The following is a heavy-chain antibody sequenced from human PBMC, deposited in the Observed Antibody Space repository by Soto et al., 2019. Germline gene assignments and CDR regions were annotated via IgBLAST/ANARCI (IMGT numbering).Heavy chain of an antibody. CDR1: GGSISSGDYY. CDR2: IYYSGSA. Sequence: PSETLSLTCTVSGGSISSGDYYWSWIRQPPGKGLEWIGYIYYSGSAYYNPSLKSRVTISVDTSMNQFSLKLSSVTAADAAVYYCARGGDSSVYYGMDVWGQGTAVTVSS. V-gene: IGHV4-30-4*01. CDR3: ARGGDSSVYYGMDV. J-gene: IGHJ6*02. D-gene: IGHD3-22*01.